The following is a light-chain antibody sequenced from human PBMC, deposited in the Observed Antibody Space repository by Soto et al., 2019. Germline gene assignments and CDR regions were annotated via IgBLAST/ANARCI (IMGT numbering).Light chain of an antibody. V-gene: IGKV1-39*01. CDR3: QQSYSTPWT. Sequence: DIQMTQSPSYLSASVGDRVTITCRTSHSFSIYLNWYQQKPGKAPKLLIYAASSLGSGVPSRFSGNGSGTDFTLIISSLQPEDIATYYCQQSYSTPWTFGQGTKVEIK. CDR2: AAS. CDR1: HSFSIY. J-gene: IGKJ1*01.